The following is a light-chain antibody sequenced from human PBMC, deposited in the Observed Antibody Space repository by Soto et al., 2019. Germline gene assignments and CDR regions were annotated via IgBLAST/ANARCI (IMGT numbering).Light chain of an antibody. CDR3: QQYNNWPPLT. J-gene: IGKJ4*01. CDR2: GAS. CDR1: QTISAN. Sequence: ERVMTQSPATLSLSPGERATLSCRASQTISANLAWYQQRPGQAPSRLIYGASTRATGIPARFSGSGSGTEFTLTISSLHSEDFAVYYCQQYNNWPPLTFGGGTKVDIK. V-gene: IGKV3-15*01.